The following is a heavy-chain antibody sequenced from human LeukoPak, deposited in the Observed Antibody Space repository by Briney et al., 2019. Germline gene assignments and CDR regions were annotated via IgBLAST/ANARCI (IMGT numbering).Heavy chain of an antibody. CDR2: INPISGVA. CDR3: ARDIAAGTLRAFDI. D-gene: IGHD6-25*01. J-gene: IGHJ3*02. Sequence: ASVKVSCKTSGYNFNGFYMHWVRQAPGQGLEWMGWINPISGVAIYAQKFQGRVTMTRDTSISTAYMELINLRSDDTAIYYCARDIAAGTLRAFDIWGQGAMVTVSS. V-gene: IGHV1-2*02. CDR1: GYNFNGFY.